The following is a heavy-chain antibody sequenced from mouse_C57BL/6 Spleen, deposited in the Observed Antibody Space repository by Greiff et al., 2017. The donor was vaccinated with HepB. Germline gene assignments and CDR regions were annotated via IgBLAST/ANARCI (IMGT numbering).Heavy chain of an antibody. CDR1: GYSITSGYD. V-gene: IGHV3-1*01. J-gene: IGHJ4*01. CDR2: ISYSGST. Sequence: EVQGVESGPGMVKPSQSLSLTCTVTGYSITSGYDWHWIRHFPGNKLEWMGYISYSGSTNYNPSLKSRISITHDTSKNHFFLKLNSVTTEDTATYYCARGVLYYAMDYWGQGTSVTVSS. CDR3: ARGVLYYAMDY.